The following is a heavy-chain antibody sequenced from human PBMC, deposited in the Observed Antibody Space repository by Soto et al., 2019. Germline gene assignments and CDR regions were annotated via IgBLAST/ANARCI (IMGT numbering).Heavy chain of an antibody. CDR2: IVVGSGNT. J-gene: IGHJ6*02. Sequence: SGKVSCKASGFTFTSSAVQWVRQARGQRLEWIGWIVVGSGNTNYAQKFQERVTITRDMSTSTAYMELSSLRSEDTAVYYCAAGYYDSSGYYFGEPHYYYYYGMDVWG. CDR3: AAGYYDSSGYYFGEPHYYYYYGMDV. CDR1: GFTFTSSA. D-gene: IGHD3-22*01. V-gene: IGHV1-58*01.